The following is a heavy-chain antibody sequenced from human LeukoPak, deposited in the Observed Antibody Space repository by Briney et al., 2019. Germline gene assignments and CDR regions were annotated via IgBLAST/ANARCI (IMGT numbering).Heavy chain of an antibody. Sequence: PGGSLRLSCAASGFTFSSYAMSWVRQAPGKGLEWVSAISGSGGSTYYADSVKGRFTISRDNSKNTLYLQMNSLRAEDTAVYYCARADRYGTTWYGRVDYWGQGTLVTVSS. CDR2: ISGSGGST. J-gene: IGHJ4*02. D-gene: IGHD6-13*01. CDR1: GFTFSSYA. V-gene: IGHV3-23*01. CDR3: ARADRYGTTWYGRVDY.